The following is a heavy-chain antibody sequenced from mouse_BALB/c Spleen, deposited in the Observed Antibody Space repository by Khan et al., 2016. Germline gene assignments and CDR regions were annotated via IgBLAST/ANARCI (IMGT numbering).Heavy chain of an antibody. CDR1: GFNIKDTY. D-gene: IGHD2-4*01. V-gene: IGHV14-3*02. Sequence: VRLQQSGAELVKPGASVKLSCTASGFNIKDTYMHWVKQRPEQVLEWIGRIDPANGNTKYDPKFQGKATITADTSSNTTYLQLSSLTSEDTAVYYCARSPYDYDVGFAYWGQGTLVTVSA. CDR3: ARSPYDYDVGFAY. J-gene: IGHJ3*01. CDR2: IDPANGNT.